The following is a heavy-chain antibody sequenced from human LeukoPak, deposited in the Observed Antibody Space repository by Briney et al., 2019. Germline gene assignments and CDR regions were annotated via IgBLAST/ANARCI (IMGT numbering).Heavy chain of an antibody. V-gene: IGHV3-30*04. Sequence: GRSLTLSCVASGFTFSSYTIHWVRQAPGKGLEWVTLISHNGRNKNYADSVKGRFTISRDNSKKTLYLEVNSLRPEDTAVYYCARGSHQDYFGSMTYLFDYWGQGILVTVSS. CDR3: ARGSHQDYFGSMTYLFDY. CDR2: ISHNGRNK. D-gene: IGHD3-10*01. CDR1: GFTFSSYT. J-gene: IGHJ4*02.